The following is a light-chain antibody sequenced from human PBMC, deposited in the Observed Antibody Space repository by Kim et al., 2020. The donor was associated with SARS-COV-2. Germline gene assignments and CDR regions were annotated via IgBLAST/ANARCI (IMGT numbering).Light chain of an antibody. CDR2: GAS. V-gene: IGKV3D-15*01. CDR3: QQYKNWAPIT. CDR1: QSVSTD. Sequence: PGERAATTCRGGQSVSTDLVGYQQKYARAPRLLIYGASTRATGSPARCSGSGAGTEVTLTISGRQSEDVAVYYCQQYKNWAPITFGQGTRLEIK. J-gene: IGKJ5*01.